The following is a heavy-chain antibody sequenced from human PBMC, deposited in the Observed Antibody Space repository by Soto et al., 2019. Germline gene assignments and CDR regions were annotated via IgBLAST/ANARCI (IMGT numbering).Heavy chain of an antibody. V-gene: IGHV4-30-2*06. J-gene: IGHJ6*02. CDR2: IYHGGSS. CDR3: ARGDYGMDV. D-gene: IGHD3-10*01. Sequence: SETLSFTCTVSGGSITSGGYSWNWIRQSPGKGLECIGYIYHGGSSYYNPSLKSRVTISIERSKNQFSLNLTSVTAADTAVYYCARGDYGMDVWGQGTTVTVSS. CDR1: GGSITSGGYS.